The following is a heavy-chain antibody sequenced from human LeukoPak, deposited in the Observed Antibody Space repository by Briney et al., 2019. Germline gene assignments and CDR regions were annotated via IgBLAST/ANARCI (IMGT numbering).Heavy chain of an antibody. Sequence: SETLSRTCSVSGGSISSYYWGWIRHPPGKAREWIGSIYYSGSTYYNASLKSRGTISVDTSRNQFSLKLNSVTAADTAVYFCARQVVAVAGTGYFDYWGQGTLVTVSS. D-gene: IGHD6-19*01. CDR1: GGSISSYY. CDR2: IYYSGST. J-gene: IGHJ4*02. CDR3: ARQVVAVAGTGYFDY. V-gene: IGHV4-39*01.